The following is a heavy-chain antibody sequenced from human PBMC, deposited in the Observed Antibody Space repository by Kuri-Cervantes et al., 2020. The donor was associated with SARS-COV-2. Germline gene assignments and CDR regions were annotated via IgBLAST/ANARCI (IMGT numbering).Heavy chain of an antibody. CDR2: IKQDGSEK. J-gene: IGHJ4*01. CDR3: ARERAGYCSGGSCYRGGRFDY. Sequence: GESLKISCAASGLTFSSYWMSWVRQAPGKGLEWVANIKQDGSEKYYVDSVKGRFTISRDNAKNSLYLQMNSLRAEDTAVYYCARERAGYCSGGSCYRGGRFDYWGQGTLVTVSS. V-gene: IGHV3-7*01. D-gene: IGHD2-15*01. CDR1: GLTFSSYW.